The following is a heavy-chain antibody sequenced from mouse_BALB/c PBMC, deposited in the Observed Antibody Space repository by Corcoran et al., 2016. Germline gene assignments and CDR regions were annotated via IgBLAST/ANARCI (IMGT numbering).Heavy chain of an antibody. CDR1: GYTFSSYW. Sequence: QIQLVQSGPELKKPGASVKISCKATGYTFSSYWIEWVKQRPGHGLEWIGEILPGSGSTNYNEKFKGKATFTADTSSNTAYMQLSSLTSEDSAVYYCARKGYGNYYAMDYWGQGTSVTVSS. CDR3: ARKGYGNYYAMDY. CDR2: ILPGSGST. D-gene: IGHD2-10*02. V-gene: IGHV1-9*01. J-gene: IGHJ4*01.